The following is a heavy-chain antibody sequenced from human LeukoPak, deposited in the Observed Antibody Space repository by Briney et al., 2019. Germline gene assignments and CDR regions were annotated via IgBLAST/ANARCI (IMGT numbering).Heavy chain of an antibody. Sequence: SETLSLTCTISGASIDSYYWSWIRQPPGKGLEWIGYIYYSGTTNYNPSLKRRVTISVDTSKNQFSLKLSSVTAADTAVYYCARGDSSGLSRAFDIWGQGTMVTVSS. J-gene: IGHJ3*02. CDR2: IYYSGTT. V-gene: IGHV4-59*01. CDR1: GASIDSYY. D-gene: IGHD3-22*01. CDR3: ARGDSSGLSRAFDI.